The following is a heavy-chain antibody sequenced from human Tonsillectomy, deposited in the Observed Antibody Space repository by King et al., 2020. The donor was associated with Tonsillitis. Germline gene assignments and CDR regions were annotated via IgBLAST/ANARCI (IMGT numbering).Heavy chain of an antibody. CDR2: IIPIFGSA. CDR3: ARGGSYYGDYWADY. CDR1: GSTCSNYA. Sequence: VQLVESGAEVKKPGSSVKVSCKAFGSTCSNYAISWVRQAPGQGLEWLGGIIPIFGSANYAQKFQGRVTITADESTSTAYMELSSLRSEDTAVYYCARGGSYYGDYWADYWGQGTLVTVSS. D-gene: IGHD4-17*01. J-gene: IGHJ4*02. V-gene: IGHV1-69*01.